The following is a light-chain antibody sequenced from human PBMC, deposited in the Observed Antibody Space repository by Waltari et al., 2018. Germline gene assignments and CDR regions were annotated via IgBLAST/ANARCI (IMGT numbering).Light chain of an antibody. CDR1: HIGRKN. CDR2: RDN. V-gene: IGLV3-9*01. Sequence: SYDLTQPLSVSVALGQTARITCGESHIGRKNVHWYQEKPGLAPVLVIYRDNQRPSGIADRFSGSNSGNMATLTITTAQVGDEADYYCQVWDSSTVVFGAGTKLTVL. CDR3: QVWDSSTVV. J-gene: IGLJ3*02.